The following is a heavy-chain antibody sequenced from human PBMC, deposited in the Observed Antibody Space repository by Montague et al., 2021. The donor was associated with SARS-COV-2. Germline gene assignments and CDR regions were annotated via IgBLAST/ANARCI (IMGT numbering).Heavy chain of an antibody. Sequence: SLRLSCAASGFTFSSYGMFWVRQAPGKGLEWVAVMWNEGSKTYXADSVKGRFTISRDNSKNTLYLHMNSLRAEDTAVYYCAKETIAYGMDVWGQGTTVTVS. D-gene: IGHD4/OR15-4a*01. CDR2: MWNEGSKT. J-gene: IGHJ6*02. CDR1: GFTFSSYG. V-gene: IGHV3-33*06. CDR3: AKETIAYGMDV.